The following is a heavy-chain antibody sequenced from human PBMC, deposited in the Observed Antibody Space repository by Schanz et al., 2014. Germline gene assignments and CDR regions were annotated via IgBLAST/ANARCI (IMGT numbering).Heavy chain of an antibody. CDR1: EFTFNTYC. V-gene: IGHV3-7*03. CDR2: INQDGYDK. D-gene: IGHD2-8*01. J-gene: IGHJ3*02. CDR3: ARDMLRRYGALEI. Sequence: EVQLVESGGGLVQPGGSLRLSCAASEFTFNTYCMSWVRQAPGKGLEWVASINQDGYDKHYVDSVEGRFTISRDNAKKSLYLQKNTLRAEDTAFYYCARDMLRRYGALEIWGRGTMVTVSS.